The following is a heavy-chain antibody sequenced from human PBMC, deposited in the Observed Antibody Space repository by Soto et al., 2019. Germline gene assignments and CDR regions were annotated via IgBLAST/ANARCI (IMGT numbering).Heavy chain of an antibody. Sequence: KPSETLSLTCTVSGSIITSYINYLTCIRQAPAKGLECIGHIDYSGTNNYSPSLQGRVTLSVDKSKNQFSLSLTSVTTADTAVYYCARGSRGPRRFDPSGRGAFVTVSS. CDR1: GSIITSYINY. D-gene: IGHD5-12*01. CDR2: IDYSGTN. J-gene: IGHJ5*02. CDR3: ARGSRGPRRFDP. V-gene: IGHV4-30-4*01.